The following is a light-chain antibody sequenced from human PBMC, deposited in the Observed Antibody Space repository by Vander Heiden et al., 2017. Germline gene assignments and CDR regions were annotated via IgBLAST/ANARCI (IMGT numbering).Light chain of an antibody. CDR2: DAS. V-gene: IGKV3-11*01. CDR3: QQRSNWPPIT. J-gene: IGKJ5*01. Sequence: EIVLTPSPATLSFSPGRRATLSFRASQSVSSYLAGYQQKPGQAPRLLIYDASNRATGIPARFSGSGSGTDFTLTISSREQEDFAVYYCQQRSNWPPITFGQGTRVEIK. CDR1: QSVSSY.